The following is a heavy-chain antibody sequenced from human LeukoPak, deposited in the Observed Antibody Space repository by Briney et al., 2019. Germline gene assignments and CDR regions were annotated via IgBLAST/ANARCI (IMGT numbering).Heavy chain of an antibody. CDR2: IIPILGTA. J-gene: IGHJ4*02. CDR1: GGTFSSYA. CDR3: AINKKSSSWYLDY. V-gene: IGHV1-69*11. D-gene: IGHD6-13*01. Sequence: ASVKVSCKASGGTFSSYAISWVRQAPGQGLEWMGRIIPILGTANYAQKFQGRVTITADESTSTAYMELSSLRSEDTAVYYCAINKKSSSWYLDYWGQGTLVTVSS.